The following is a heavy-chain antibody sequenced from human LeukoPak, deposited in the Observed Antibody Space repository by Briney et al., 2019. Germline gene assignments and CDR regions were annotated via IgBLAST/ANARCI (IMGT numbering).Heavy chain of an antibody. Sequence: SETQSLICTVWGYSISSGYYWGWIRQPPGKGLEWIGSMYHSGSTYHNPSLKSRVTISVDTSKNQFSLKLSSVTAADTAVYYCARVEESVSGNYGARYFQHWGQGTLVTVSS. CDR3: ARVEESVSGNYGARYFQH. D-gene: IGHD4-11*01. CDR2: MYHSGST. CDR1: GYSISSGYY. V-gene: IGHV4-38-2*02. J-gene: IGHJ1*01.